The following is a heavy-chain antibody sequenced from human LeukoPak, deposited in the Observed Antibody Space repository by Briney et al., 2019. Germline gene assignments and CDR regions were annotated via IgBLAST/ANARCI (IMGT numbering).Heavy chain of an antibody. D-gene: IGHD3-3*01. CDR2: MNPNSGNT. Sequence: ASVKVSCKASGYTFTSYDINWVRQATGQGLEWMGWMNPNSGNTGYAQKFQGRVTITRNTPISTAYMELSSLRSEDTAVYYCARGRRFLEWLLSVPDYWGQGTLVTVSS. J-gene: IGHJ4*02. CDR3: ARGRRFLEWLLSVPDY. V-gene: IGHV1-8*03. CDR1: GYTFTSYD.